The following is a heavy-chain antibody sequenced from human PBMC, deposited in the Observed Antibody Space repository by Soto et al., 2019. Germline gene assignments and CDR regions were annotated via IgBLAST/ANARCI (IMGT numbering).Heavy chain of an antibody. J-gene: IGHJ5*02. V-gene: IGHV3-30-3*01. CDR3: ARDSWFDP. Sequence: PGGSLRLSCAASGFTFSSYAMHWVRQAPGKGLEWVAVISYDGSNKYYADSVKGRFTISRDNSKNTLYLQMNSLRAEDTAVYYCARDSWFDPWGQGTLVTVSS. CDR2: ISYDGSNK. CDR1: GFTFSSYA.